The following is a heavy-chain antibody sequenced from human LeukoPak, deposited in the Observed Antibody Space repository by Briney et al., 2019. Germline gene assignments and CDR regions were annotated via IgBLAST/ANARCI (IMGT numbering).Heavy chain of an antibody. CDR2: IKQDGSEK. J-gene: IGHJ4*02. Sequence: PGGSLRLSCAASGFPFSTYWMSWVRQAPGKGLEWVANIKQDGSEKYYLDSVKGRFTMSRDNTKNSLYLQMNSLRAEDTAVYYCARDGSRAPSPPDYWGQGTLVTVSS. D-gene: IGHD2-15*01. CDR1: GFPFSTYW. CDR3: ARDGSRAPSPPDY. V-gene: IGHV3-7*01.